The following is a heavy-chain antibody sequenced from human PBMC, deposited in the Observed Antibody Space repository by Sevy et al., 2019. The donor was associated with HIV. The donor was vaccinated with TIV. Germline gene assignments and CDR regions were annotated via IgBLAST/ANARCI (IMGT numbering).Heavy chain of an antibody. Sequence: GGSLRLSCAASGFTFSSYAMSWVRQAPGKGLEWVSAISDSGGSTYYADSVKGRFTISRDNSKNTLYLQMNSLRAEDTAVYYCAKDGDIVVVVAATNLDYWDQGTLVTVSS. J-gene: IGHJ4*02. CDR1: GFTFSSYA. CDR3: AKDGDIVVVVAATNLDY. D-gene: IGHD2-15*01. V-gene: IGHV3-23*01. CDR2: ISDSGGST.